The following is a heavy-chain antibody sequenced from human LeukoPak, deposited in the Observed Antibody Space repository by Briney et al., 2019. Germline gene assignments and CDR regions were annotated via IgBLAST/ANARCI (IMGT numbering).Heavy chain of an antibody. CDR3: ARAPVYYDETRGYLKISNWYFDL. J-gene: IGHJ2*01. D-gene: IGHD3-22*01. CDR1: GFTFSSYG. Sequence: GGSLRLSCAASGFTFSSYGMHWVRQAPGKGLEWVAFIRYDGSNKYYADSVKGRFTISRDNAKNSLYLQMTSLRAEDTAVYYCARAPVYYDETRGYLKISNWYFDLWGRGTLVTVSS. V-gene: IGHV3-30*02. CDR2: IRYDGSNK.